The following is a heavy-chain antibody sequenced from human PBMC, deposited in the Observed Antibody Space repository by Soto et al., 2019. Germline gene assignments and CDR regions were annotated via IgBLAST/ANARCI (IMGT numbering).Heavy chain of an antibody. J-gene: IGHJ6*02. D-gene: IGHD6-19*01. CDR1: GYSFPSYW. V-gene: IGHV5-10-1*01. Sequence: GASLKISRKRSGYSFPSYWISCVRHIPGKGLEWMVRIDPSDSYTNYSPSFQGHVTISADKSISTAYLQWSSLKASDTAMYYCARDGQAGYSSGWSVAHYYYYGMDVWGQGTTVTVSS. CDR2: IDPSDSYT. CDR3: ARDGQAGYSSGWSVAHYYYYGMDV.